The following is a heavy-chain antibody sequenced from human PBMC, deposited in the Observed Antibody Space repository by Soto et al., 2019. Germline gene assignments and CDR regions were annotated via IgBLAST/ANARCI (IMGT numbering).Heavy chain of an antibody. CDR1: SFSISSGYY. CDR2: IYHSGTT. V-gene: IGHV4-38-2*01. Sequence: PSETLSLTCAVSSFSISSGYYWGWVRQPPGKGLEWIGSIYHSGTTNYSPSLKSRVTISIDTSRNQFSLNLRSVTAADSGVYYCAKLVRDDVRRSDLDHWGQGTLVTVSS. D-gene: IGHD3-10*02. CDR3: AKLVRDDVRRSDLDH. J-gene: IGHJ4*02.